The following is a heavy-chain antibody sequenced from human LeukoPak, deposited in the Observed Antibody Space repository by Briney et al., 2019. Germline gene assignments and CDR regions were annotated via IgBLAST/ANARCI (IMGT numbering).Heavy chain of an antibody. CDR2: INPNGGGT. CDR3: ARELSVTIIVVVITSGVDAFDI. V-gene: IGHV1-2*06. CDR1: GYTFTGYY. J-gene: IGHJ3*02. D-gene: IGHD3-22*01. Sequence: ASVKVSCKASGYTFTGYYMHWVRQAPGQGLEWMGRINPNGGGTNYAQKFQGRVTMTRDTSISTAYMELSRLRSDDTAVYYCARELSVTIIVVVITSGVDAFDIWGQGTMVTVSS.